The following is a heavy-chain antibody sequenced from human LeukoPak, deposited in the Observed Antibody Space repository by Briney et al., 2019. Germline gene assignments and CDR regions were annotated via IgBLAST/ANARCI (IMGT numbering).Heavy chain of an antibody. J-gene: IGHJ5*02. CDR1: GGTFSSYT. D-gene: IGHD3-22*01. Sequence: ASVKVSCKASGGTFSSYTISWVRQAPGQGLEWMGRIIPILGIANYAQKFQGRVTITADKSTSTAYMELSSLRSEDTVVYYCARGWEYYYDSSGCWFDPWGQGTLVTVSS. CDR2: IIPILGIA. CDR3: ARGWEYYYDSSGCWFDP. V-gene: IGHV1-69*02.